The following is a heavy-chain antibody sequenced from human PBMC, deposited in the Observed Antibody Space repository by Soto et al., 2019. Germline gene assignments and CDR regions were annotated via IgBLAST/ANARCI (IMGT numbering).Heavy chain of an antibody. CDR2: VNPSGGHT. D-gene: IGHD2-21*02. CDR3: ARGGHVVVVTAALDY. CDR1: GDTFTEYY. V-gene: IGHV1-46*01. J-gene: IGHJ4*02. Sequence: QVQLMQSGAEVKKPGASVKVSCKASGDTFTEYYIHWVRQAPGQGLEWMGTVNPSGGHTTYAQHFLGRVTMPRDTATSTLYMELTSLTSEDTAVYYCARGGHVVVVTAALDYWGQGTRVTVSS.